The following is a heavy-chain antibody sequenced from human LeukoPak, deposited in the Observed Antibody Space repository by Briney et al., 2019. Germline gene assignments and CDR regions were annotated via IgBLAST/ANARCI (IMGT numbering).Heavy chain of an antibody. CDR1: GGSLTSSTYC. J-gene: IGHJ5*02. V-gene: IGHV4-39*01. CDR2: IYYSVGT. D-gene: IGHD3-10*01. Sequence: PSETLSLTCTLPGGSLTSSTYCWGWIRQSPGECLEWIGTIYYSVGTYYKPSLKSRVTISVDTSKNQFSLNLRSVTAADTAVYFCARARYFYGSGSYYFNWFDPWGQGTLVTVST. CDR3: ARARYFYGSGSYYFNWFDP.